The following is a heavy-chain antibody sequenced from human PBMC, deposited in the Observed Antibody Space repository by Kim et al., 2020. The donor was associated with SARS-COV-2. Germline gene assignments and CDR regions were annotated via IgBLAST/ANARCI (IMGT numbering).Heavy chain of an antibody. CDR2: INHSGST. D-gene: IGHD2-15*01. Sequence: SETLSLTCAVYGGSFSGYYWSWIRQPPGKGLEWIGEINHSGSTNYNPSLKSRVTISVDTSKNQFSLKLSSVTAADTAVYYCAGGIPLRIWFDPWGQGTLGTVSS. V-gene: IGHV4-34*01. CDR3: AGGIPLRIWFDP. CDR1: GGSFSGYY. J-gene: IGHJ5*02.